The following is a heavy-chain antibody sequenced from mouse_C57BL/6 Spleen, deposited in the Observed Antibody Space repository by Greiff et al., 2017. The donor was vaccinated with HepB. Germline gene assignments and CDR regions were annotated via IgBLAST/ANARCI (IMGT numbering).Heavy chain of an antibody. CDR3: ARRHYSNFDY. D-gene: IGHD2-5*01. CDR2: ILPGSGST. J-gene: IGHJ2*01. CDR1: GSTFIGYW. V-gene: IGHV1-9*01. Sequence: LMESGAELLKPGASVKLPCMALGSTFIGYWLAWVKKRPGHGLVWFGEILPGSGSTNYNEKFKGKATFTADTATNTAYMQLSSLTTEDSAIYYCARRHYSNFDYWGQVTTLTVAS.